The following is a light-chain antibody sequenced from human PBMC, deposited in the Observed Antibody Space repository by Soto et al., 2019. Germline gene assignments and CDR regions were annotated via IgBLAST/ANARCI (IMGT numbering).Light chain of an antibody. CDR2: EVS. J-gene: IGLJ2*01. CDR1: SSDVGGYNY. CDR3: SSYAGSSDV. Sequence: QSVLTQPPSASGSPGQSVTISCTGTSSDVGGYNYVSWYQQHPGKAPKVMIYEVSKRPSGVPDRFSGSKSGNTASLTVSGLQAEDEADYYCSSYAGSSDVFGGGTKLNVL. V-gene: IGLV2-8*01.